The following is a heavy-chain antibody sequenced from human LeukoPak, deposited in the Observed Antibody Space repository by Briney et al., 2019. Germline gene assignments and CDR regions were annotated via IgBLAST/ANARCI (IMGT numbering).Heavy chain of an antibody. CDR3: AKRSDYGGNWNYFDY. V-gene: IGHV3-23*01. Sequence: QPGGSLRLSCAASXFTFSSYCMSWVRQAPGKGLEWVSAISSRGGSTYYVDSVKGRFTISRDNSKNTLYLQMNSLRAEDTAVYYCAKRSDYGGNWNYFDYWGQGTPVTVSS. J-gene: IGHJ4*02. CDR1: XFTFSSYC. D-gene: IGHD4-23*01. CDR2: ISSRGGST.